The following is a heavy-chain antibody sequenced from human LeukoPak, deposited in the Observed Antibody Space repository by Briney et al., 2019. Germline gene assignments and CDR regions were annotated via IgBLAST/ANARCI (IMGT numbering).Heavy chain of an antibody. V-gene: IGHV3-21*01. CDR1: GFTFSSYS. CDR2: ISSSSSYI. D-gene: IGHD3/OR15-3a*01. Sequence: GGSLRLSCAASGFTFSSYSMNRVRQAPGKGLEWVSSISSSSSYIYYADSVKGRFTISRDNAKNSLYLQMNSLRAEDTAVYYCARGAWTAYYFDYWGQGTLVTVSS. CDR3: ARGAWTAYYFDY. J-gene: IGHJ4*02.